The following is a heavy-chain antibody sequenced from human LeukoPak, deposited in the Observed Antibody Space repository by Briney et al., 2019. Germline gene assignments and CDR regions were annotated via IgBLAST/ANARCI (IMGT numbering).Heavy chain of an antibody. V-gene: IGHV4-39*01. CDR2: IYYSGST. CDR3: VGAPNYYDSSGYYYRADFDY. Sequence: PSETLSLTCTDSGGSISSSYYWGWIRPPPGKGLEWIGSIYYSGSTYYNPSLKSRVTISVDTSKNQFSLKLSSVTAADTAVYYCVGAPNYYDSSGYYYRADFDYWGQGTLVTVSS. CDR1: GGSISSSYY. J-gene: IGHJ4*02. D-gene: IGHD3-22*01.